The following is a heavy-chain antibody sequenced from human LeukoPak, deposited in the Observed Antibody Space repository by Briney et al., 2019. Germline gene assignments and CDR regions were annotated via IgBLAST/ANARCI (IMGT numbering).Heavy chain of an antibody. CDR2: IKQDGGEI. J-gene: IGHJ6*04. CDR1: GFTFSSYW. D-gene: IGHD3-10*02. V-gene: IGHV3-7*01. CDR3: AELGITMIGGV. Sequence: PGGSLRLSCAASGFTFSSYWMGWVRQAPGKGLEWVANIKQDGGEIYYLDSVKGRFTISRDNAKNSLYLQMNSLRAEDTAVYYCAELGITMIGGVWGKGTTVTISS.